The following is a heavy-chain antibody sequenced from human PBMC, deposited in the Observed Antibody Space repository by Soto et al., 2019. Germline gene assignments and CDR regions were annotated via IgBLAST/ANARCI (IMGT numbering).Heavy chain of an antibody. V-gene: IGHV4-34*01. D-gene: IGHD1-1*01. J-gene: IGHJ4*02. CDR3: ARGTIRQLPKLDY. CDR2: INHSGST. Sequence: SETLSLTCAVYGGSFSGYYWILIRQPPGKGLEWIGEINHSGSTNYNPSLKSRVTISVDTSKNQFSLKLSSVTAADTAVYYCARGTIRQLPKLDYWGQGTLVTVSS. CDR1: GGSFSGYY.